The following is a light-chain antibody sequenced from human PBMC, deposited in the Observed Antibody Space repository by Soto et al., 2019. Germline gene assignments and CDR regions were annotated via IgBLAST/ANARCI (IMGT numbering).Light chain of an antibody. J-gene: IGKJ2*01. CDR3: LQYHNLLYT. V-gene: IGKV1-33*01. CDR1: HDITKS. Sequence: DIQLTQSPSSLSASVGDRVTITCQASHDITKSLNWYQQRPGKAPKLLIHGASSLETGVPSRFSGYGSGTYFTFTISSLQPEDIATYYCLQYHNLLYTFGQGTKLEIK. CDR2: GAS.